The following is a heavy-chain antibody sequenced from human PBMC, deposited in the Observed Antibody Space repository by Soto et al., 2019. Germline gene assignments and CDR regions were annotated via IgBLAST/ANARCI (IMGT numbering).Heavy chain of an antibody. CDR1: GFTFSSYA. Sequence: QVQLVESGGGVVQPGRSLRLSCAASGFTFSSYALHWVRQAPGRGLEWVALISFDGNNKYYANSVKGRFTISRDNSKNARYLQISSLRAEDTAVYYCGRCSSTSCHLGADYWGQGTLITVSS. CDR2: ISFDGNNK. J-gene: IGHJ4*02. D-gene: IGHD2-2*01. V-gene: IGHV3-30-3*01. CDR3: GRCSSTSCHLGADY.